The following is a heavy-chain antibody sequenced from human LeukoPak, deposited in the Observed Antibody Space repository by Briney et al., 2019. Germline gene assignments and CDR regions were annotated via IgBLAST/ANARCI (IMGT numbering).Heavy chain of an antibody. V-gene: IGHV3-30-3*01. Sequence: GGSLRLSCAASGFTFSSYAMHWVRQAPGKGLERVAVISYDGSNKYYADSVKGRFTISRDNSKNTLYLQMNSLRAEDTAVYYCARSKEEMATKTGYFDYWGQGTLVTVFS. CDR2: ISYDGSNK. CDR1: GFTFSSYA. D-gene: IGHD5-12*01. J-gene: IGHJ4*02. CDR3: ARSKEEMATKTGYFDY.